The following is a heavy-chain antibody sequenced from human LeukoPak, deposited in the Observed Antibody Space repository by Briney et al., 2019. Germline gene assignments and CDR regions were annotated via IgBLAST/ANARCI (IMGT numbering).Heavy chain of an antibody. J-gene: IGHJ3*02. CDR3: AKDPGSGGFDAFDI. V-gene: IGHV3-23*01. Sequence: GGSLRLSCAASGFTFSNYAMSWVRQAPGEGLEWVSTISGSGGSTYYADSVKGRFTISRDNSKNTLYLQMNSLRAEDTALYYCAKDPGSGGFDAFDIWGQGTMVTVSS. CDR1: GFTFSNYA. CDR2: ISGSGGST. D-gene: IGHD6-19*01.